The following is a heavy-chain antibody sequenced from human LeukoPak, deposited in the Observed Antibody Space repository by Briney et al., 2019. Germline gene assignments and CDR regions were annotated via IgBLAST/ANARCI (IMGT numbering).Heavy chain of an antibody. CDR1: GYSFTSYW. Sequence: GESLKISCKGSGYSFTSYWIGWVRQMPGKGLEWMGIIYPGDSDTRYSPSFQGQVTISADKSISTAYLQWSSLKASDTAMYYCARHLGDPEWLLFLLLNWFDPWGQGTLVTVSS. V-gene: IGHV5-51*01. J-gene: IGHJ5*02. D-gene: IGHD3-3*01. CDR3: ARHLGDPEWLLFLLLNWFDP. CDR2: IYPGDSDT.